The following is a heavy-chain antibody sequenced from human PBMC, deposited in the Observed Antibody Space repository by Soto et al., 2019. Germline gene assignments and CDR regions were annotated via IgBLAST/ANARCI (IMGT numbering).Heavy chain of an antibody. J-gene: IGHJ4*01. V-gene: IGHV3-15*07. CDR2: IKSKIDGGAT. CDR3: STDSYSDMMVVRLDN. Sequence: EVQLVESGGGLVKPGGSLRLSCAASGVTFSNAWINWVRQAPGKGLEWVGRIKSKIDGGATDFAAPVKGRFAISRDDSKSIAYVQMNSLKIEDSARYYCSTDSYSDMMVVRLDNWGHVARVSVSS. D-gene: IGHD2-15*01. CDR1: GVTFSNAW.